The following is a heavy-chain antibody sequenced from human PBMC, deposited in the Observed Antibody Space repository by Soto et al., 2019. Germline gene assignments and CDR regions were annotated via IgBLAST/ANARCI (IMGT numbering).Heavy chain of an antibody. Sequence: GGSLRLSCAASGFTFSSYAVSWVRQAPGKGPEWISSISGSGSTIYYADSVKGRFTISRDNSKNTLYLQMSSLRAEDTAVYYCTKVFYYYDSSGYYYFDYWGQGTLVTVSS. CDR2: ISGSGSTI. D-gene: IGHD3-22*01. V-gene: IGHV3-23*01. J-gene: IGHJ4*02. CDR1: GFTFSSYA. CDR3: TKVFYYYDSSGYYYFDY.